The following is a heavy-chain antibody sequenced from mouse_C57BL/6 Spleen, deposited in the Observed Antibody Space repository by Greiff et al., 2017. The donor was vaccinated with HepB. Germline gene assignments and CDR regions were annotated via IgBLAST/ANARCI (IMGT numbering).Heavy chain of an antibody. CDR1: GFTFSSYA. Sequence: EVNVVESGGGLVKPGGSLKLSCAASGFTFSSYAMSWVRQTPEKRLEWVATISDGGSYTYYPDNVKGRFTISRDNAKNNLYLQMSHLKSEDTAMYYCARAITTVVATGAMDYWGQGTSVTVSS. D-gene: IGHD1-1*01. CDR2: ISDGGSYT. J-gene: IGHJ4*01. CDR3: ARAITTVVATGAMDY. V-gene: IGHV5-4*03.